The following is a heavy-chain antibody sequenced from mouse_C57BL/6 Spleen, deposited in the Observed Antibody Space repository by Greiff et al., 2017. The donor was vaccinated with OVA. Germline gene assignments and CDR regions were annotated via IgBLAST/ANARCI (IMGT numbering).Heavy chain of an antibody. J-gene: IGHJ2*01. D-gene: IGHD1-1*01. CDR3: ARSRGITTVVAYYFDY. CDR1: GYTFTSYW. V-gene: IGHV1-52*01. Sequence: QVQLKQPGAELVRPGSSVKLSCKASGYTFTSYWMHWVKQRPIQGLEWIGNIDPSDSETHYNQKFKDKATLTVDKSSSTAYMQLSSLTSEDSAVYYCARSRGITTVVAYYFDYWGQGTTLTVSS. CDR2: IDPSDSET.